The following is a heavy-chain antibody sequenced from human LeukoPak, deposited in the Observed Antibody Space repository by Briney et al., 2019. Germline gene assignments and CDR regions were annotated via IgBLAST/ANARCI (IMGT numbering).Heavy chain of an antibody. D-gene: IGHD4-17*01. V-gene: IGHV4-59*01. CDR3: AREGDYENWLDP. CDR1: GGSISSYY. CDR2: IYYSGST. Sequence: SETLSLTCTVSGGSISSYYWSWIRQPPGKGLEWVGYIYYSGSTNYNPSLKSRVTISVDTSKNQFFLKLNSVTAADTAVYYCAREGDYENWLDPWGQGTLVTVSS. J-gene: IGHJ5*02.